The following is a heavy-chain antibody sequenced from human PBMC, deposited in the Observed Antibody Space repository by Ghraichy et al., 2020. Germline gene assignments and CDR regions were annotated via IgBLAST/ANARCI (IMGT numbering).Heavy chain of an antibody. CDR1: GGSISSSSYY. CDR2: IYYSGST. CDR3: ARLSGGLAVDY. J-gene: IGHJ4*02. Sequence: SETLSLTCTVSGGSISSSSYYWGWIRQPPGKGLEWIGSIYYSGSTYYNPSLKSRVTISVDTSKNQFSLKLSSVTAADTAVYYCARLSGGLAVDYWGQGTLVTVSS. V-gene: IGHV4-39*01. D-gene: IGHD3-3*02.